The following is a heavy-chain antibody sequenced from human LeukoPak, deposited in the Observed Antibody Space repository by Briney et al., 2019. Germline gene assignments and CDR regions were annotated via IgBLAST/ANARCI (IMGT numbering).Heavy chain of an antibody. Sequence: SETLSLTCTVSGGSISGSSWSWIRQSPGEGLEFIGYIYYTGAASYNPSLNSRVSMSVDMSKNQFSLKLNSVTAADTAVYYCGRGEGPRYYYDSSDGKYYFDYWGQGTLVTVSS. D-gene: IGHD3-22*01. J-gene: IGHJ4*02. CDR2: IYYTGAA. CDR1: GGSISGSS. CDR3: GRGEGPRYYYDSSDGKYYFDY. V-gene: IGHV4-59*01.